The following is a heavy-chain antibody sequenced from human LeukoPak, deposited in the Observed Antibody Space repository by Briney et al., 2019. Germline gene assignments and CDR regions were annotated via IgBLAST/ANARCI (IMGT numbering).Heavy chain of an antibody. D-gene: IGHD3-3*01. CDR2: KNPNSGNT. CDR1: GYTFTSYD. CDR3: ATEKLRRITIFGEEGSAFDY. V-gene: IGHV1-8*03. Sequence: ASVKVSCKASGYTFTSYDINWVRQATGQGLEWMGWKNPNSGNTGYAQKFQGRVTITRNTSISTAYMELSSLRSEDTAVYYCATEKLRRITIFGEEGSAFDYWGQGTLVTVSS. J-gene: IGHJ4*02.